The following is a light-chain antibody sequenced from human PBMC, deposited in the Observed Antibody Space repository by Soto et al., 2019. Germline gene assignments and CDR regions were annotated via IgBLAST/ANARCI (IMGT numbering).Light chain of an antibody. J-gene: IGKJ2*01. V-gene: IGKV3-15*01. CDR2: GAS. CDR3: QQYYNWPPYT. Sequence: EIVLTQSPATLSVSPGDRATLSCRASQSVSSNLVWYQQKPGQTPRLLIYGASTRATGVPPGFSGSRSGTEFTLTISSLQSEDFAVYYCQQYYNWPPYTFGQGTKVDFK. CDR1: QSVSSN.